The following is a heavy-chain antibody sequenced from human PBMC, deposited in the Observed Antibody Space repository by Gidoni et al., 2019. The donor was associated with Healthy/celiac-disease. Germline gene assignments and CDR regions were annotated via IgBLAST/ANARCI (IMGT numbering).Heavy chain of an antibody. Sequence: QVQLVQSGAEVKKPGASVKVSCKASGYTFPSYDINWVRQATGQGLEWMGWMNPNSGNTGYAQKFQGRVTMTRNTSISTAYMELSSLRSEDTAVYYCARGHYYDSSGYYSYADYWGQGTLVTVSS. CDR3: ARGHYYDSSGYYSYADY. CDR1: GYTFPSYD. CDR2: MNPNSGNT. D-gene: IGHD3-22*01. V-gene: IGHV1-8*01. J-gene: IGHJ4*02.